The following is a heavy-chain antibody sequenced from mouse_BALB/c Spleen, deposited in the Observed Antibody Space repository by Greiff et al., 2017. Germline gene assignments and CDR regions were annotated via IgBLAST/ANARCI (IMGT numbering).Heavy chain of an antibody. CDR2: ISGGGSYT. J-gene: IGHJ4*01. V-gene: IGHV5-9-4*01. CDR3: ARDPSYAMDY. CDR1: GFTFSGYS. Sequence: EVKLVESGGGLVKPGGSLKLSCEASGFTFSGYSMSWVRQSQEKWLEWVAEISGGGSYTHYPDTVTGRFTISRDNAKNTQSLEMSSLRSEDTAMYYCARDPSYAMDYWGQGTSVTVSS.